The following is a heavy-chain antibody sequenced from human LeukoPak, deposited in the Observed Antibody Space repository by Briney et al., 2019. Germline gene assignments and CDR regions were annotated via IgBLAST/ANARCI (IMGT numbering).Heavy chain of an antibody. CDR1: GDXVSSNSAA. Sequence: SQTLSLTCAISGDXVSSNSAAWNWIRQSPSRGLEWLGRTYYRSEWFNDYAVSVKSRITINPYTSKNQFSLQLNSVTSEDTAVYYCARAKGGRGSAFDIWGQGTMVTVSS. J-gene: IGHJ3*02. CDR2: TYYRSEWFN. D-gene: IGHD2-15*01. CDR3: ARAKGGRGSAFDI. V-gene: IGHV6-1*01.